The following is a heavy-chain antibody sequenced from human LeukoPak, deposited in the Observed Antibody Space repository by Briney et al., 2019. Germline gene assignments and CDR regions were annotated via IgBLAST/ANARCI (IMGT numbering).Heavy chain of an antibody. CDR1: GGSISSSSYY. V-gene: IGHV4-39*01. D-gene: IGHD3-10*01. J-gene: IGHJ4*02. CDR2: IYYSGST. Sequence: SETLSLTCTVSGGSISSSSYYWGLIRQPPGKGLEWIGSIYYSGSTYYNPSLKSRVTISVDTSKNQFSLKLSSVTAADTAVYYCARQNVLLWFGEGWGQGTLVTVSS. CDR3: ARQNVLLWFGEG.